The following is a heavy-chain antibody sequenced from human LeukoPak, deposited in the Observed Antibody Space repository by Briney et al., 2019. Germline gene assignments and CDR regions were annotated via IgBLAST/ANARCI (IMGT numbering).Heavy chain of an antibody. CDR1: GGTFSSYA. Sequence: SVKVSCKASGGTFSSYAISWVRQAPEQGLEWMGGIIPIFGTANYAQKFQGRVTITADESTSTAYMELSSLRSEDTAVYYCALYCWSGYHITDTPPLRLHYWGQGTLVTVSS. D-gene: IGHD3-3*01. CDR3: ALYCWSGYHITDTPPLRLHY. CDR2: IIPIFGTA. V-gene: IGHV1-69*13. J-gene: IGHJ4*02.